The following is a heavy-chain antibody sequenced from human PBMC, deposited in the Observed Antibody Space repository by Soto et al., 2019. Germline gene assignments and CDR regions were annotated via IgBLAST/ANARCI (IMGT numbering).Heavy chain of an antibody. CDR1: GFTFSTYG. D-gene: IGHD4-17*01. V-gene: IGHV3-30*18. CDR2: ISYDGTNK. Sequence: QVQLVESGGGEVQPGRSLTISCAASGFTFSTYGMHCVRQTPGKGLEWVAVISYDGTNKFYSDSVKGRFTISRDNFKNTLTLQMNSLRADDTAVYSCAKDLQSYGDYDYYFYGMDGWGLGTRVTVSS. CDR3: AKDLQSYGDYDYYFYGMDG. J-gene: IGHJ6*02.